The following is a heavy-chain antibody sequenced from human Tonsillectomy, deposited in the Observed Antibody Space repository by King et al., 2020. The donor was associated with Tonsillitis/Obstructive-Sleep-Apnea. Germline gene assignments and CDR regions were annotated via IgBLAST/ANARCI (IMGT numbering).Heavy chain of an antibody. CDR3: VSDSVLMVSAIYYYVMDV. J-gene: IGHJ6*02. Sequence: NWVRQAPGKGLEWVSAITGSGDTTFYADSVKGRFTITRDNSKNTLYLQMKRLRVDDTAVYYCVSDSVLMVSAIYYYVMDVWCQGTTVTVSS. CDR2: ITGSGDTT. V-gene: IGHV3-23*01. D-gene: IGHD2-8*01.